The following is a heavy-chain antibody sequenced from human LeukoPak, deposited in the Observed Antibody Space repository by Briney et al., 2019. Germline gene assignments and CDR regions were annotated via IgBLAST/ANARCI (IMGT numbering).Heavy chain of an antibody. CDR3: ASGGLAYYWFDY. D-gene: IGHD1-26*01. J-gene: IGHJ4*02. CDR1: GFTFNTYW. Sequence: PGGSLRLPCAASGFTFNTYWMHWVRQAPGKGLMWVSRINVDGSSTTYADPVKGRFTISRDNAKNTLYLQMNSLRAEDTAVYYCASGGLAYYWFDYWGQGTLVTVSS. CDR2: INVDGSST. V-gene: IGHV3-74*01.